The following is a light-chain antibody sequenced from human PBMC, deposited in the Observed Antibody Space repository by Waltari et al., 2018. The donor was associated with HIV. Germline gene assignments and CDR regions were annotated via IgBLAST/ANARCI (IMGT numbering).Light chain of an antibody. CDR3: QQYYSTPPYT. CDR2: WAS. J-gene: IGKJ2*01. CDR1: QSVLYSSNNTNY. V-gene: IGKV4-1*01. Sequence: DIVMTQSPDSLAVSLGERATINCKSSQSVLYSSNNTNYLAWYQQKPGHPPKLLIYWASTRDSGVPVLFSGSGSGTDFTLTISSLQAEYVAVYYCQQYYSTPPYTFGQGTKLEIK.